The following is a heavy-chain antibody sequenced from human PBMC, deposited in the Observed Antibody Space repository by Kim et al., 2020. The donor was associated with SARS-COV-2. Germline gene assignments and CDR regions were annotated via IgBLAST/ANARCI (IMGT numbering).Heavy chain of an antibody. CDR2: ITPSGST. V-gene: IGHV4-34*01. CDR3: ARVWDV. J-gene: IGHJ6*02. CDR1: GGSFSGFY. Sequence: SETLSLTCAVYGGSFSGFYWSWVRQPPGKGLECIGEITPSGSTSYNPSLESRVTISLDTSKKQLSLKLTSVTAADTAVYYCARVWDVWGQGTSVTVSS.